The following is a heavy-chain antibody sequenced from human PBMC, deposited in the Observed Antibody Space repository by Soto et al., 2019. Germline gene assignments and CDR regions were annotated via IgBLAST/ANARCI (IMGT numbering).Heavy chain of an antibody. CDR2: FYHSGNT. J-gene: IGHJ6*02. D-gene: IGHD2-8*02. CDR1: GDYISSGPYS. Sequence: QLQLQESGPGLVKPSETLSLTCTVSGDYISSGPYSWGWVRQPPGKGLVWIGTFYHSGNTYYNPSLGSRVTISLDMDKNQFSLNVNSVTAAATAVYYFASLRGYCTVPKCYGDYALDVCSQVTTVTVSS. V-gene: IGHV4-39*01. CDR3: ASLRGYCTVPKCYGDYALDV.